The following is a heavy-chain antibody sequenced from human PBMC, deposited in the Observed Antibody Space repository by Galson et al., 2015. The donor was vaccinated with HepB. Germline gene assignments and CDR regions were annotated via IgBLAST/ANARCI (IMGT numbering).Heavy chain of an antibody. CDR2: IDPSDSYT. J-gene: IGHJ4*02. Sequence: QSGAEVKKPGESLRISCKGSGYSFTSYWISWVRQMPGKGLEWMGRIDPSDSYTNYSPSFQGHVTISADKSISTAYLQWSSLKASDTAMYCCATYSSGWYYFDYWGQGTLVTVSS. CDR1: GYSFTSYW. CDR3: ATYSSGWYYFDY. V-gene: IGHV5-10-1*01. D-gene: IGHD6-19*01.